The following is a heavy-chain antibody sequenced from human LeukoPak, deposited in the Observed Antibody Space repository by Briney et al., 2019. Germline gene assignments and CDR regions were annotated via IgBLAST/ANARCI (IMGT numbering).Heavy chain of an antibody. CDR2: IKQDGRER. D-gene: IGHD3-22*01. CDR1: GFSMSVYW. CDR3: ARDWGAYYHFFDY. V-gene: IGHV3-7*01. Sequence: GGSLRLSCEASGFSMSVYWMSWVRQAPGKGLEWVGNIKQDGRERNYVDSVKGRFTISRDNAKKSLYLQMNSLRAEDTAVYYCARDWGAYYHFFDYWGQGTLVTVSS. J-gene: IGHJ4*02.